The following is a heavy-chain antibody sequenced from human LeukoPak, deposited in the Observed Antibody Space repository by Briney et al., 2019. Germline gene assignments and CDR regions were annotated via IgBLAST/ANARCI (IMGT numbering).Heavy chain of an antibody. J-gene: IGHJ4*02. Sequence: GASVKVSCKASGYTFTSYYMHWVRQAPGQGLEWMGIINPSGGSTSYAQKFQGRVTMTRDTSTSTAYMELRSLRSDDTAVYYCARDGPGGLSYFDYWGQGTLVTVSS. CDR1: GYTFTSYY. D-gene: IGHD3-16*01. CDR2: INPSGGST. CDR3: ARDGPGGLSYFDY. V-gene: IGHV1-46*01.